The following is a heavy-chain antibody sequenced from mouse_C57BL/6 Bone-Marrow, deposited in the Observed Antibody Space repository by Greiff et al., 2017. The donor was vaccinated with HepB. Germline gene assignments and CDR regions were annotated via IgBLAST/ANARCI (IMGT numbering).Heavy chain of an antibody. V-gene: IGHV2-6-1*01. CDR3: ARHDGYYYYYAMDY. Sequence: VQRVESGPGLVAPSQSLSITCTVSGFSFTSYGVHWVRQPPGKGLEWLVVIWSDGSTTYNSALKSRLSISKENAKSQVFLKMISLQTDDTAMYYCARHDGYYYYYAMDYWGQGTSVTVSS. D-gene: IGHD2-3*01. CDR1: GFSFTSYG. J-gene: IGHJ4*01. CDR2: IWSDGST.